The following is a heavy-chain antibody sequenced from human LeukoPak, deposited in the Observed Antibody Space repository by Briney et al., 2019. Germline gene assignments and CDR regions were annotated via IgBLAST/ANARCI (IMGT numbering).Heavy chain of an antibody. CDR1: GFTFKDYW. J-gene: IGHJ6*02. CDR3: ARRRTNYYYHYGMDV. CDR2: IKSDGSST. Sequence: GGSLRLSCAASGFTFKDYWMHWVRQAPGKGLVWVSRIKSDGSSTSYADSVKGRFTISRDNAKNTLYLQMKSLRAEDSGVYYCARRRTNYYYHYGMDVWGQGTTVAVSS. V-gene: IGHV3-74*01.